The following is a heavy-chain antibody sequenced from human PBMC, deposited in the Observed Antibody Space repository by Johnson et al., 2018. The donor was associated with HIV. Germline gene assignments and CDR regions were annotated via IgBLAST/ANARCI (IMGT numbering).Heavy chain of an antibody. CDR3: ARDLDTAMVTCAFDI. CDR1: GFSFADYA. V-gene: IGHV3-9*01. D-gene: IGHD5-18*01. Sequence: VQLVESGGGLEQPGRSLRLSCAASGFSFADYAMHWVRQAPGTGLEWVSGISWNSGSIGYADSVKGRFTISRDNSKNTLYLQMNSLRADDTAVYYCARDLDTAMVTCAFDIWGQGTMVTVSS. J-gene: IGHJ3*02. CDR2: ISWNSGSI.